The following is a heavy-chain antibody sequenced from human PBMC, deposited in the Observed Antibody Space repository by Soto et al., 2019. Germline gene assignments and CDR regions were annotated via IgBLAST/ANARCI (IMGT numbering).Heavy chain of an antibody. D-gene: IGHD6-13*01. V-gene: IGHV1-3*01. CDR1: GYTFTSYA. CDR3: ARDVAAAGLDY. J-gene: IGHJ4*02. CDR2: INAGNGHT. Sequence: QVQLVQSGAEVKKPGASVKVSCKASGYTFTSYAMHWVRQAPGQRLEWMGWINAGNGHTKYSQKFQGRVTITRDTSASTVYMELSSLRSEDTAVYYCARDVAAAGLDYWGQGTLVTVSS.